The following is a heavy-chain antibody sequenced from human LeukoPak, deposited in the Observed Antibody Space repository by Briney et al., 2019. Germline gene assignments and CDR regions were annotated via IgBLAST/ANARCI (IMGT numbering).Heavy chain of an antibody. CDR3: VRDGGVSGYDLLDY. CDR1: GFPFHNYW. Sequence: GGSLRLSCAASGFPFHNYWMTWVRQAPGKGLEWVAQVNQDGSEAHYADSVKARFTISRDNAKSSVSLQMNSLRAEDTAVYYCVRDGGVSGYDLLDYWGQGTLVIVSS. CDR2: VNQDGSEA. J-gene: IGHJ4*02. V-gene: IGHV3-7*01. D-gene: IGHD5-12*01.